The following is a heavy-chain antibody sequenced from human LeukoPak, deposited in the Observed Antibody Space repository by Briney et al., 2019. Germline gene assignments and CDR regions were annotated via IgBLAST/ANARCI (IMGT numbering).Heavy chain of an antibody. D-gene: IGHD6-19*01. CDR2: IYTSGNT. CDR3: ARPYSSGWSGAFDI. V-gene: IGHV4-4*09. CDR1: GGSISSYY. Sequence: PSETLSLTCTVSGGSISSYYWSWLRQPSGKGLEWIGNIYTSGNTTYNPSLKSRVAISVDTSKNQFSLKLNSVTAADTAVYYCARPYSSGWSGAFDIWGQGTMVTVSS. J-gene: IGHJ3*02.